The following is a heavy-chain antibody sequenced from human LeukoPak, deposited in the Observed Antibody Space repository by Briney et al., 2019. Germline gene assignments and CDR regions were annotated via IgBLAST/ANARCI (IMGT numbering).Heavy chain of an antibody. CDR1: GYTFTSYA. CDR3: ARGNGGHY. CDR2: INTNTGSP. Sequence: ASVKVSCKASGYTFTSYAMNWVRRAPGQGLERMGWINTNTGSPTYAQGFTGRFVFSLDTSVSTAYLQISSLKAEDTAVYYCARGNGGHYWGQGTLVTVSS. D-gene: IGHD3-16*01. J-gene: IGHJ4*02. V-gene: IGHV7-4-1*02.